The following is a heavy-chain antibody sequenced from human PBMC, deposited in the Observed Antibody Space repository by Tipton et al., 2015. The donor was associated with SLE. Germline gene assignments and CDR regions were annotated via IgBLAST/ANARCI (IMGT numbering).Heavy chain of an antibody. Sequence: SLRLSCAASGFPFHTYGMHWVRQAPGKGLEWVAFIRYDGNYKYYADSVKGRFTISRDNSKNTLYLQMNSLRAEDTALYFCAKGSPPSGTYLSFFAYWGQGTLVTVSS. J-gene: IGHJ4*02. V-gene: IGHV3-30*02. CDR1: GFPFHTYG. CDR2: IRYDGNYK. CDR3: AKGSPPSGTYLSFFAY. D-gene: IGHD3-10*01.